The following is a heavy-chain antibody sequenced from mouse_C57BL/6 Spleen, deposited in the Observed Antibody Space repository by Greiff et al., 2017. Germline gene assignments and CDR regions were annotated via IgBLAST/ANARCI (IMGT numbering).Heavy chain of an antibody. V-gene: IGHV1-26*01. CDR2: INPNNGGT. CDR1: GYTFTDYY. CDR3: AREGGYDGWDY. D-gene: IGHD2-3*01. J-gene: IGHJ1*03. Sequence: VQLQQSGPELVKPGASVKISCKASGYTFTDYYMNWVKQSHGKSLEWIGDINPNNGGTSYNQKFKGKATLTVDKSSSTAYMELRSLTSEDSAVYYCAREGGYDGWDYWGTGTTVTVSS.